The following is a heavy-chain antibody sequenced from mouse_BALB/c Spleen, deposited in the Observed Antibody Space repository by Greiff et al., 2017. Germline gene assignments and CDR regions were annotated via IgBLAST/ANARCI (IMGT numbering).Heavy chain of an antibody. J-gene: IGHJ4*01. Sequence: RLEWVAEISSGGSYTYYPDTVTGRFTISRDNAKNTLYLEMSSLRSEDTAMYYCARDRGAMDYWGQGTSVTVSS. CDR3: ARDRGAMDY. V-gene: IGHV5-9-4*01. CDR2: ISSGGSYT.